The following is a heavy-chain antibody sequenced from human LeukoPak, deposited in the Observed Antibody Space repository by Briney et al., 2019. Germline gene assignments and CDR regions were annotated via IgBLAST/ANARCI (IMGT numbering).Heavy chain of an antibody. CDR1: GGSISSYY. J-gene: IGHJ2*01. CDR2: IYYSGST. V-gene: IGHV4-59*12. D-gene: IGHD1-14*01. CDR3: AGSRRGYWYFDL. Sequence: SETLSLTCTVSGGSISSYYWSWIRQPPGKGLEWIGYIYYSGSTNYNPSLKSRVTISVDTSKNQFSLKLSSVTAADTAVYFCAGSRRGYWYFDLWGRGTLVSVSS.